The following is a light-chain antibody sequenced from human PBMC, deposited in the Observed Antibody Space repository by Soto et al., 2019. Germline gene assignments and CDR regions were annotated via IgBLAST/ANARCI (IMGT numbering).Light chain of an antibody. CDR3: LHYNTFPLS. J-gene: IGKJ2*01. Sequence: IQMTQSPSTLYASVGDTVPLTCRSSQMIARWLAWYKQKPGTAPSLIIYDATSLQSGVPSSFSDSESGTDFTLTISSLHPDYFATYYCLHYNTFPLSFGQGTKLEI. CDR1: QMIARW. V-gene: IGKV1-5*01. CDR2: DAT.